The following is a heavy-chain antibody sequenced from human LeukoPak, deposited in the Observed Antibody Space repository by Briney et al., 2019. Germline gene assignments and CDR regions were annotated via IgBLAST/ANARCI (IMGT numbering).Heavy chain of an antibody. Sequence: GGSLRLSCAASGFTVSSNYMSWVRQAPGKGLEWVSLIYSGGSTYYADSVKGRFTISRDNSKNTLYLQMNSLRAEDTAVYYCASRDKGYYYGMDVWGQGTTVTLSS. J-gene: IGHJ6*02. CDR2: IYSGGST. CDR3: ASRDKGYYYGMDV. CDR1: GFTVSSNY. D-gene: IGHD5-24*01. V-gene: IGHV3-66*01.